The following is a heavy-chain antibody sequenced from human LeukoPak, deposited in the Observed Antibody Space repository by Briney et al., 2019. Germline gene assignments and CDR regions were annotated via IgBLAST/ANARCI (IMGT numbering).Heavy chain of an antibody. CDR2: MYHRGHT. V-gene: IGHV4-39*01. CDR1: GGSINSTTYY. D-gene: IGHD6-19*01. J-gene: IGHJ4*02. Sequence: PEALSLTCMVSGGSINSTTYYWGWLRHSPGKGLEWIGCMYHRGHTFYNPSLKGRVPISVDASKNQFSLKVISVTAADADLYYCVRKGGLGWTYDYWGQRVFVTVSS. CDR3: VRKGGLGWTYDY.